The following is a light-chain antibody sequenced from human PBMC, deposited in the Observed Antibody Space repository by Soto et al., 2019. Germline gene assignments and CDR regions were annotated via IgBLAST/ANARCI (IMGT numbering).Light chain of an antibody. J-gene: IGKJ1*01. V-gene: IGKV1-5*03. CDR1: QSLNGW. CDR2: KVS. Sequence: DIQMTQSPSTLSASVGDRVTITCRASQSLNGWLAWFQKKPGKAPKVLIYKVSNLESGVPLRFSGSGSETEFTLTISSLQPDDFATYYCQQYNSNWWTCGQGTKVEIK. CDR3: QQYNSNWWT.